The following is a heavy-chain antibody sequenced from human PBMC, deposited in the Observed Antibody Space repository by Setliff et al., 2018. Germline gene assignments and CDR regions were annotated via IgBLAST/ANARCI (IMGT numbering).Heavy chain of an antibody. CDR3: VKVKKPLIRGSGFDY. CDR2: ISPDGSEK. CDR1: GFTFGSYW. V-gene: IGHV3-7*01. D-gene: IGHD3-10*01. Sequence: LRLSCAASGFTFGSYWMNWVRQAPGKGLEWVANISPDGSEKYYVDSVKGRFTISRDNSENTLFLQMTSLRPEDTGVYYCVKVKKPLIRGSGFDYWGRGTLVTVSS. J-gene: IGHJ4*02.